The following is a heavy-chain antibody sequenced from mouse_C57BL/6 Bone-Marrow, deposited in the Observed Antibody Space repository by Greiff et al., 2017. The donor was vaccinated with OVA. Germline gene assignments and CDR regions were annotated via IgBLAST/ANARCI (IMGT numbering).Heavy chain of an antibody. D-gene: IGHD3-3*01. CDR1: GYTFTSYW. Sequence: QVQLKQPGAELVMPGASVKLSCKASGYTFTSYWMHWVKQRPGQGLEWIGEIDPSDSYTNYNQKFKGKSTLTVDKSSSTAYMQLSSLTSEDSAVYYCARSRAGTSYAMDYWGQGTSVTVSS. J-gene: IGHJ4*01. CDR3: ARSRAGTSYAMDY. CDR2: IDPSDSYT. V-gene: IGHV1-69*01.